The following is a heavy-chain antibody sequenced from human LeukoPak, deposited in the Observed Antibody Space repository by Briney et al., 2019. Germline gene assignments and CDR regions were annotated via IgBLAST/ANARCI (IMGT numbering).Heavy chain of an antibody. CDR1: GFTSSIYN. CDR2: ISSSGSNI. CDR3: ARDQGTVTSYHYYGMDV. Sequence: GGSLRLSCAASGFTSSIYNMNWVRQAPGKGLEWISYISSSGSNIYYADSVKGRFSISRDNAKNSLYLQMNSLRAEDTAVYYCARDQGTVTSYHYYGMDVWGQGTTVTVSS. D-gene: IGHD4-11*01. V-gene: IGHV3-48*01. J-gene: IGHJ6*02.